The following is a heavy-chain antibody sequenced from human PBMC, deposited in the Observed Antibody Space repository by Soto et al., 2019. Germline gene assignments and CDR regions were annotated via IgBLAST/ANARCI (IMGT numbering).Heavy chain of an antibody. CDR1: GFTFSSYA. D-gene: IGHD3-22*01. V-gene: IGHV3-23*01. Sequence: GGSLRLSCAASGFTFSSYAMSWDRQAPGKGLEWVSAISGSGGSTYYADSVKGRFTISRDNSKNTLSLQMNILIAEVTAVYSGVYFRADTYYYDSSAQRGYFDYWGQGTLVTVSS. CDR3: VYFRADTYYYDSSAQRGYFDY. CDR2: ISGSGGST. J-gene: IGHJ4*02.